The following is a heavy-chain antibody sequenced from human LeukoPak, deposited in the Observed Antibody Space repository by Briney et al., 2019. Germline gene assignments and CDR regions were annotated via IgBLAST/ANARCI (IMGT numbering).Heavy chain of an antibody. D-gene: IGHD3-3*01. CDR1: GFTFSSYW. CDR3: ARGVPSDYDFWSGYSTFDY. Sequence: GSLRLSCAASGFTFSSYWMSWVRQAPGKGLEWVANIKQDGSEKYYVDSVKGRFTISRDNAKNSLYLQMNSLRAEDTAVYYCARGVPSDYDFWSGYSTFDYWGQGTLVTVSS. J-gene: IGHJ4*02. V-gene: IGHV3-7*01. CDR2: IKQDGSEK.